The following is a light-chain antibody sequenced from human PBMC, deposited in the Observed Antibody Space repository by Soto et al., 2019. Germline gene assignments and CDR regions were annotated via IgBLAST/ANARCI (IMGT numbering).Light chain of an antibody. Sequence: EIVLTQSPGSLSLSPGQRATLSCRASQSVDTTFFAWYQKKPGQAPRLLIYGASKRATGIPARFSGSGSGTAFTLIISRLEPEEFAVYYCQQYMSSVTFGQGTKVEIK. CDR2: GAS. CDR1: QSVDTTF. V-gene: IGKV3-20*01. J-gene: IGKJ1*01. CDR3: QQYMSSVT.